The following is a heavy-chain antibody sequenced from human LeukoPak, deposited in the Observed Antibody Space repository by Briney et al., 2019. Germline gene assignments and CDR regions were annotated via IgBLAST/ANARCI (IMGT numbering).Heavy chain of an antibody. Sequence: GGSLRLSCEASGFTFGNYAMNWVRQAPGKGLEWVSAISGSGGSTYYADSVKGRFTISRDNSKNTLYLQMNSLRAEDTAVYYCAVEYYYDSSGYYSNFDYWGQGTLVTVSS. CDR1: GFTFGNYA. CDR2: ISGSGGST. V-gene: IGHV3-23*01. CDR3: AVEYYYDSSGYYSNFDY. J-gene: IGHJ4*02. D-gene: IGHD3-22*01.